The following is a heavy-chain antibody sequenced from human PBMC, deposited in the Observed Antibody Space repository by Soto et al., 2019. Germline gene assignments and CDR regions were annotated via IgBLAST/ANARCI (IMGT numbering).Heavy chain of an antibody. CDR2: INHSGST. CDR1: GGSFSGYY. Sequence: QVQLQQWGAGLLKPSETLSLTCAVYGGSFSGYYWSWIRQPPGKGLEWIGEINHSGSTNYNPSLKSRVTISVDTSKNQFSLKQSSVTAADTAVYYCARGPTEGPRWDWGQGTLVTVSS. J-gene: IGHJ4*02. V-gene: IGHV4-34*01. D-gene: IGHD1-26*01. CDR3: ARGPTEGPRWD.